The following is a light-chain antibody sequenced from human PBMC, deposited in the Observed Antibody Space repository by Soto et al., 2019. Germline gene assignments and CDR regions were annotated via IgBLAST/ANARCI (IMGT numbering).Light chain of an antibody. CDR1: QSITTY. CDR3: QQGSSTPFT. Sequence: DIQMTQSPSSLSASVGDRVTITCRASQSITTYLNWYQHKPGKAPKLLICAASSLPSGVPSRFSGSGSGTEFTLTISSLQPEDSATYYCQQGSSTPFTSGPGTKVDIK. V-gene: IGKV1-39*01. J-gene: IGKJ3*01. CDR2: AAS.